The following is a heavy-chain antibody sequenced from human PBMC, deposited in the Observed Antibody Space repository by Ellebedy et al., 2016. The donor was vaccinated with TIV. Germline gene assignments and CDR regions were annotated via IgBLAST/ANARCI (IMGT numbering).Heavy chain of an antibody. V-gene: IGHV3-66*01. D-gene: IGHD3-10*01. CDR1: GFTVSSVY. J-gene: IGHJ6*02. CDR3: ARGFRFGMYV. CDR2: IYSDAAT. Sequence: PGGSLRLSCAASGFTVSSVYVSWVRQAQGKGLEWLSVIYSDAATYYADSVKGRFTISRDNSKNTLYLQMNSLRAEDTAVYYCARGFRFGMYVWGQGTTVTVSS.